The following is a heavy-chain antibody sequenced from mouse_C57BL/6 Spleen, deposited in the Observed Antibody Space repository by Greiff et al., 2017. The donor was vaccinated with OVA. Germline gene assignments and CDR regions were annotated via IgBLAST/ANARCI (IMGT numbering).Heavy chain of an antibody. D-gene: IGHD1-1*01. CDR2: ISDGGSYT. Sequence: EVQVVESGGGLVKPGGSLKLSCAASGFTFSSYAMSWVRQTPEKRLEWVATISDGGSYTYYPDNVKGRFTISRDNAKNNLYLQMSHLKSEDTAMYYCARGGLTTVVPHYAMDYWGQGTSVTVSS. CDR1: GFTFSSYA. V-gene: IGHV5-4*01. CDR3: ARGGLTTVVPHYAMDY. J-gene: IGHJ4*01.